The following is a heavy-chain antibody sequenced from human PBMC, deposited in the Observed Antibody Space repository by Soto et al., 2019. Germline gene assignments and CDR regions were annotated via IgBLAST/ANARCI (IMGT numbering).Heavy chain of an antibody. J-gene: IGHJ6*03. CDR1: GYTFTTYG. D-gene: IGHD2-2*01. CDR2: ITTYNGYT. V-gene: IGHV1-18*01. CDR3: ARVPAAYYYYHMDV. Sequence: ASVKVSCKASGYTFTTYGVSWVRQAPGQGLEWMGWITTYNGYTNYAQKLQGRVTMTTDTSTSTAYMELRSLRSDDTAVYYCARVPAAYYYYHMDVWGKGTTVTVSS.